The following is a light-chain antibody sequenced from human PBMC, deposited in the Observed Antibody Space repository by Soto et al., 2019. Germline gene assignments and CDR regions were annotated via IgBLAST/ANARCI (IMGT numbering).Light chain of an antibody. J-gene: IGLJ2*01. V-gene: IGLV2-8*01. CDR2: EVN. Sequence: QSALTQPPSASGSPGQSVTISCTGTSSDVGGYNYVSWYQQHPGKAPKLMIYEVNKRPSGVPDRVSGSKSDNTASLTVSGLQAEDEADYYCSSYAGNNNLVFGGGTKLTVL. CDR1: SSDVGGYNY. CDR3: SSYAGNNNLV.